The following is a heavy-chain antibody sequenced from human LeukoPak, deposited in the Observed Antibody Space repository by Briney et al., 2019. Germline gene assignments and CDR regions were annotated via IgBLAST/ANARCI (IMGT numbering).Heavy chain of an antibody. CDR2: INPNSGGT. Sequence: ASVEVSCKASGYTFTGYYMHWVRQAPGQGLEWMGWINPNSGGTNYAQKFQGRVTMTRDTSISTAYMELSRLRSDDTAVYYCALTYYDFWSGYSPYYYYGMDVWGQGTTVTVSS. D-gene: IGHD3-3*01. V-gene: IGHV1-2*02. J-gene: IGHJ6*02. CDR3: ALTYYDFWSGYSPYYYYGMDV. CDR1: GYTFTGYY.